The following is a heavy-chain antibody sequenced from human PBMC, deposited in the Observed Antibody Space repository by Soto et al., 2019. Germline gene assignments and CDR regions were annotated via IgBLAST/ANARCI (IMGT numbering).Heavy chain of an antibody. CDR1: GFTFSSYG. CDR3: AKNGLSNWPSAIDS. Sequence: PGGSLRLSCAASGFTFSSYGIHWVRQAPGKGLEWVAVKWFDGSNENYADSVKGRFTISRDNSKNTVYLQMNSLRAEDTAVYYCAKNGLSNWPSAIDSWGQGTLVTVSS. V-gene: IGHV3-33*06. CDR2: KWFDGSNE. D-gene: IGHD1-1*01. J-gene: IGHJ4*02.